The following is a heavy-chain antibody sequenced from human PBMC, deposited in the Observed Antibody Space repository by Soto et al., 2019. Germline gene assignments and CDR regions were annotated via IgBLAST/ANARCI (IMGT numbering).Heavy chain of an antibody. CDR1: GYTFTSYG. V-gene: IGHV1-18*01. Sequence: QVHLVQSGAEVKKPGASVKVSCKGSGYTFTSYGITWVRQAPGQGLEWMGWISAHNGNTDYAQKLQGRVTVRRDTSTSPAYMALRSLRSDDTAVYYCARGRYGDYWGQGALVTVSS. CDR2: ISAHNGNT. D-gene: IGHD1-1*01. J-gene: IGHJ4*02. CDR3: ARGRYGDY.